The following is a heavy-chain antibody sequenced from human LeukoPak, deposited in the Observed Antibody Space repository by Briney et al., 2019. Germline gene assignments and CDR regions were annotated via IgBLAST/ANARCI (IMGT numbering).Heavy chain of an antibody. CDR3: ARGVNWGYSPHFDY. J-gene: IGHJ4*02. D-gene: IGHD7-27*01. CDR1: GGSFSGYY. V-gene: IGHV4-34*01. CDR2: INHSGST. Sequence: SETPSLTCAVYGGSFSGYYWSWIRQPPGKGVEWIGEINHSGSTNYNPSLKSRVTISVDTSKNQFSLKLSSVTAAETAVYYCARGVNWGYSPHFDYWGQGTLVTVSS.